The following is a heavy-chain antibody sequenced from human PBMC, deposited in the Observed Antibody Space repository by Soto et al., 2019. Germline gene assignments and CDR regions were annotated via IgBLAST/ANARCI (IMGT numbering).Heavy chain of an antibody. J-gene: IGHJ4*02. CDR1: GFTFSSYA. Sequence: EVQLLESGGGLVQPGGSLRLSCAASGFTFSSYAMSWVRQAPGKGLEWVSAISGSGGSTYYADSVKGRLTISRDSSKSTLDLRMNSLRAEDTAVYYCAMAGGIATAGAVNYWGQGTLVTVSS. D-gene: IGHD6-13*01. V-gene: IGHV3-23*01. CDR3: AMAGGIATAGAVNY. CDR2: ISGSGGST.